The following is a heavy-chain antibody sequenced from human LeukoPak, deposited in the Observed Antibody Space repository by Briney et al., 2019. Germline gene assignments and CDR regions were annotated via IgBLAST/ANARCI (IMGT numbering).Heavy chain of an antibody. J-gene: IGHJ6*02. Sequence: GGSLRLSCAASGFTFSSYAISWVRQAPGKGLEWVSAVSGSGGSTYYADSVKGRFTISRDNSKNTLYLQMNSLRAEDTAVYYCAKDRSRYCSSTSCLNGMDVWGQGTTVTVSS. CDR1: GFTFSSYA. V-gene: IGHV3-23*01. CDR3: AKDRSRYCSSTSCLNGMDV. CDR2: VSGSGGST. D-gene: IGHD2-2*01.